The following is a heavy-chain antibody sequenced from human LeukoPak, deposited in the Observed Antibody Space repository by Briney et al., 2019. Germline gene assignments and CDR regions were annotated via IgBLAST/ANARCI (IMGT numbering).Heavy chain of an antibody. CDR3: AREGASYDSSGYPTD. V-gene: IGHV4-30-2*05. J-gene: IGHJ4*02. CDR1: AGAISSDLYS. CDR2: SEYKGNT. Sequence: SETLSLTCAVSAGAISSDLYSWSWLRQPPEKGLERIRYSEYKGNTYYNPSLKSRVTVSVDTSKNQFSLKLSSVTVADTAVYYCAREGASYDSSGYPTDWGQGTLVTVSS. D-gene: IGHD3-22*01.